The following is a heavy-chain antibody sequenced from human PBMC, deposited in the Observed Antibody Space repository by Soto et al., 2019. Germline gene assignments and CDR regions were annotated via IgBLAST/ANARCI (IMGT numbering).Heavy chain of an antibody. CDR1: GFTFRSHG. J-gene: IGHJ6*02. CDR3: ARAGAATYGMDV. V-gene: IGHV3-33*01. CDR2: IWFDGSKK. D-gene: IGHD6-25*01. Sequence: QVQLVESGGGVVQPGRPLRLSCAASGFTFRSHGMHWVRQAPGKGLEWVAVIWFDGSKKYYADSVKGRFTISRDDSKNRLDLQMNSLRAEDTAVYYCARAGAATYGMDVWGQGTTVTVSS.